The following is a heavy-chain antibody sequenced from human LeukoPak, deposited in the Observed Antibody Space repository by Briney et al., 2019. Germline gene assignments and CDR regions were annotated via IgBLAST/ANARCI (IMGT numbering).Heavy chain of an antibody. CDR2: INTNTGNP. Sequence: ASVEVSCKASGYTFTSYAMNWVRQAPGQGLEWMGWINTNTGNPTYAQGFTGRFVFSLDTSVSTAYLQISSLKVEDTAVYYCARDGHSYYDFWSGYYYEGYFDYWGQGTLVTVSS. CDR3: ARDGHSYYDFWSGYYYEGYFDY. D-gene: IGHD3-3*01. CDR1: GYTFTSYA. V-gene: IGHV7-4-1*02. J-gene: IGHJ4*02.